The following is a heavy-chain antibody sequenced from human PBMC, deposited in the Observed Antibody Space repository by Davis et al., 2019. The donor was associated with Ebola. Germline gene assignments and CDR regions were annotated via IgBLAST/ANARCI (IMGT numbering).Heavy chain of an antibody. CDR2: ISYDGSDK. D-gene: IGHD6-19*01. J-gene: IGHJ4*02. CDR1: GFTFSNYG. Sequence: GESLKISCAASGFTFSNYGMHWVRQAPGKGLEWVAIISYDGSDKYYADSVKGRFSISRDNSKNTLYLQMNSLRAEDTAVYYCAAGYSSGWNIYWGQGTLVTVSS. V-gene: IGHV3-30*03. CDR3: AAGYSSGWNIY.